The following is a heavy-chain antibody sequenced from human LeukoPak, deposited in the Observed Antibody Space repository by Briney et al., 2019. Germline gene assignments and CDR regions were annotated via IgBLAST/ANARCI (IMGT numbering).Heavy chain of an antibody. Sequence: GSLRLSCAASGFTFSSYSMNWVRQAPGKGLEWVSSISSSSSYIYYADSVKGRFTISRDNAKNSLYLQMNSLRAEDTAVYYCARDPGLLSVMDVWGKGTTVTVSS. V-gene: IGHV3-21*01. CDR2: ISSSSSYI. D-gene: IGHD3-10*01. J-gene: IGHJ6*03. CDR1: GFTFSSYS. CDR3: ARDPGLLSVMDV.